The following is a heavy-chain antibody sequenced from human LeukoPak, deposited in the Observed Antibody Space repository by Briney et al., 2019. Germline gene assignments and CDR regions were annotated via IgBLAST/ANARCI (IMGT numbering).Heavy chain of an antibody. CDR1: GYTFTGYY. Sequence: ASVKVSCKASGYTFTGYYMHWVRQAPGQGLEWMGRINPNSGGTNYAQKFQGRVTMTRDTSISTAYMELSRLRSDDTAVYYCARGSSPYGSGSYYPFDPWGQGTLVTVSS. V-gene: IGHV1-2*06. D-gene: IGHD3-10*01. CDR2: INPNSGGT. J-gene: IGHJ5*02. CDR3: ARGSSPYGSGSYYPFDP.